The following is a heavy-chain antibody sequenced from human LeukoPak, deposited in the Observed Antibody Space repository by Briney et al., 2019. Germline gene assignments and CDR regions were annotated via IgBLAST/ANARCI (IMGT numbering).Heavy chain of an antibody. J-gene: IGHJ5*02. D-gene: IGHD3-3*01. Sequence: SVKVSCKASGGTFSSYAISWVQQAPGQGLEWMGGIIPIFGTANYAQKLQGRVTITADESTSTAYLELSSLRSEDTAVYYCGRGVKDYDFWSGHFYNWFDPWGQGTLVTVSS. CDR1: GGTFSSYA. V-gene: IGHV1-69*01. CDR3: GRGVKDYDFWSGHFYNWFDP. CDR2: IIPIFGTA.